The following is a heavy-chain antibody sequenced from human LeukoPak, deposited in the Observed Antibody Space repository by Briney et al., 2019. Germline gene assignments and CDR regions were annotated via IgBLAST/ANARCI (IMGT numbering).Heavy chain of an antibody. CDR1: GYSFTSYW. J-gene: IGHJ4*02. CDR2: IYPGDSDT. CDR3: ASSLGYCSGGSCFYFDY. V-gene: IGHV5-51*01. D-gene: IGHD2-15*01. Sequence: GESLKISCKGSGYSFTSYWIGWVRQMPGKGLEWMGIIYPGDSDTRYSPSFQGQVTISADKSISTAYLQWSSLKASDTAMYYCASSLGYCSGGSCFYFDYWGQGTLVTVSS.